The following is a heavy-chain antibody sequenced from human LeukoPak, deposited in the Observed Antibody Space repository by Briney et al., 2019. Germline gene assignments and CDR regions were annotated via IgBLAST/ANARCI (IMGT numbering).Heavy chain of an antibody. Sequence: GGSLRLSCAASGFTFSSYGMHWVRQAPGKGLEWMAVISYDGSNKYYADSVKGRFTISRDNSKNTLYLQMNSLRAEDTAVYYCAKARGSGYFYTYDYWGQGTLVTVSS. D-gene: IGHD3-22*01. CDR3: AKARGSGYFYTYDY. CDR2: ISYDGSNK. V-gene: IGHV3-30*18. CDR1: GFTFSSYG. J-gene: IGHJ4*02.